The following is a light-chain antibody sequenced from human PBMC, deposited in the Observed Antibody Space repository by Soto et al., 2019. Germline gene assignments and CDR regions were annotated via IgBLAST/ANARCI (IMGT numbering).Light chain of an antibody. Sequence: EIVLTQSPGTLSLSPGERATLSCRASQNVSSSYLAWYQQKPGQAPRLLIYGASGRATGIPDRFSGSGSGTDFTLTISRLEPEDFAVYYCQQYDSSPPVTFGQGTRLEIK. CDR1: QNVSSSY. CDR3: QQYDSSPPVT. J-gene: IGKJ5*01. CDR2: GAS. V-gene: IGKV3-20*01.